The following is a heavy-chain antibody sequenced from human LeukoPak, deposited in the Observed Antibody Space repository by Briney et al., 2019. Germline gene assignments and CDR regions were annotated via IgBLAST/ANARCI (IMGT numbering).Heavy chain of an antibody. CDR2: ITHSAST. CDR1: GGSFSGYY. Sequence: SETLSLTCAVYGGSFSGYYWSWIRQPPGKGLEWIGEITHSASTNYNPSLKSRVTISVDTSKNQFSLKLSSVTAADTAVYYCSSYSSGGGRIDYWGQGTLVTVSS. CDR3: SSYSSGGGRIDY. D-gene: IGHD3-16*01. V-gene: IGHV4-34*01. J-gene: IGHJ4*02.